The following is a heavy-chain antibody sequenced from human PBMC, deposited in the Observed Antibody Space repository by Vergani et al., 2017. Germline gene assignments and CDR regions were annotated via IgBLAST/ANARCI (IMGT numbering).Heavy chain of an antibody. CDR2: ISAYNGNT. CDR3: ARGRPYYYDSSGYYMGGDGDAFDI. J-gene: IGHJ3*02. CDR1: GYTFTSYG. V-gene: IGHV1-18*01. Sequence: QVQLVQSGAEVKKPGASVKVSCKASGYTFTSYGISWVRQAPGQGLEWMGWISAYNGNTNYAQKLQGRVTMTTDTSTSTAYMELRSLRSDATAVYYCARGRPYYYDSSGYYMGGDGDAFDIWGQGTMVTVSS. D-gene: IGHD3-22*01.